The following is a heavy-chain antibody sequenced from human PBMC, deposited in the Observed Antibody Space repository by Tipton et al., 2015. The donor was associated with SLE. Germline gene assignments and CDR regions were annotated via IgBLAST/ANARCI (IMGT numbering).Heavy chain of an antibody. V-gene: IGHV1-69*05. J-gene: IGHJ5*02. CDR1: GGTFSSYA. Sequence: QSGAEVKKPGSSVKVSCKASGGTFSSYAISWVRQAPGQGLEWMGGIIPIFGTPNYAQRFQGRVTITTDESTSTAYMKLSSLRSEATAVYYCAREYSSSQLGFDPWGQGTLVTVSS. D-gene: IGHD6-6*01. CDR3: AREYSSSQLGFDP. CDR2: IIPIFGTP.